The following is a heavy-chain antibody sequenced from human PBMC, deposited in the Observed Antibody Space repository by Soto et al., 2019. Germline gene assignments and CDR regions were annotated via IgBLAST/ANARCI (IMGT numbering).Heavy chain of an antibody. V-gene: IGHV4-30-4*01. D-gene: IGHD6-6*01. Sequence: QVQLQESGPGLVKPSQTLSLTCTVSGGSVSSGDYYWSWIRQPPGKGLEWIGYIYFSGSTYYNPSLKSRVTISVHTSKNQFSLKLSSVTAADTAVYYCARDIEYSTSKGGMDVWGQGTTVTVSS. CDR2: IYFSGST. J-gene: IGHJ6*02. CDR3: ARDIEYSTSKGGMDV. CDR1: GGSVSSGDYY.